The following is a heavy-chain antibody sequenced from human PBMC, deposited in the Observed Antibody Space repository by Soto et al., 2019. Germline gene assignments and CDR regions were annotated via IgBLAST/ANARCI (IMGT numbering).Heavy chain of an antibody. CDR3: ARGRYGDY. CDR2: ISAHNGNT. CDR1: GYGFTTYG. D-gene: IGHD1-1*01. Sequence: QVHLVQSGAEVKKPGASVKVSCKGSGYGFTTYGITWVRQAPGQGLEWMAWISAHNGNTNYAQKLQGRVTVTRDTSTCTAYMELRSLRSDDTAVSYCARGRYGDYWSQGALVTVSS. V-gene: IGHV1-18*01. J-gene: IGHJ4*02.